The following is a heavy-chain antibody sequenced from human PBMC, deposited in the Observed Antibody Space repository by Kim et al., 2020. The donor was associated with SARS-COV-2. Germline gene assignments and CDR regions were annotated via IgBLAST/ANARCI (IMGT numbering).Heavy chain of an antibody. CDR3: ARGGWHEYSSSTNYYYYGMDV. V-gene: IGHV4-4*07. J-gene: IGHJ6*02. CDR1: GGSISSYY. Sequence: SETLSLTCTVSGGSISSYYWSWIRQPAGKGLEWIGRIYTSGSTNYNPSLKSRVTMSVDTSKNQFSLKLSSVTAADTAVYYCARGGWHEYSSSTNYYYYGMDVWGQGTTVTVSS. D-gene: IGHD6-6*01. CDR2: IYTSGST.